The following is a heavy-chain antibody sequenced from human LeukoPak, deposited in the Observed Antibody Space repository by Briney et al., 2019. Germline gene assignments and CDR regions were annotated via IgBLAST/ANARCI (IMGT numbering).Heavy chain of an antibody. D-gene: IGHD3-10*01. CDR1: GYSISSGYY. V-gene: IGHV4-38-2*02. J-gene: IGHJ4*02. Sequence: SETLSLTCTVSGYSISSGYYWGWIRQPPGKGLEWIGSIYHSGSTYYNPSLKSRVTISVDTSKNQFSLKLSSVTAADTAVYYCARAAMVRGVIAIGGYFDYWGQGTLVTVSS. CDR2: IYHSGST. CDR3: ARAAMVRGVIAIGGYFDY.